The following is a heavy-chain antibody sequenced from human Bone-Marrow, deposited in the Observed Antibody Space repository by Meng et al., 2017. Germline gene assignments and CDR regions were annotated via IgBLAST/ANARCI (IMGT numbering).Heavy chain of an antibody. CDR3: ARGGYCSGGSCN. Sequence: QVQLQQWGAGLWKPSETLPPTCAVYGGSFSGYYWSWIRQPPGKGLEWIGEINHSGSTNYNPSLKSRVTISVDTSKNQFSLKLSSVTAADTAVYYCARGGYCSGGSCNWGQGTLVTVSS. D-gene: IGHD2-15*01. CDR1: GGSFSGYY. CDR2: INHSGST. V-gene: IGHV4-34*01. J-gene: IGHJ4*02.